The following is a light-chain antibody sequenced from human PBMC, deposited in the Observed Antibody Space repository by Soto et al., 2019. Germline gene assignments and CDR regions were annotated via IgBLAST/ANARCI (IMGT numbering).Light chain of an antibody. CDR1: TSNIGSHF. Sequence: QSALTQPPSASGTPGQRVTISCSGSTSNIGSHFVYWYQHLPRTAPKLLIYSNNQRPSGVPDRFSGSKSGTSASLAISGLQSEDEADYYCAAWDDTLNGLYVFGTGTKVTVL. CDR2: SNN. CDR3: AAWDDTLNGLYV. J-gene: IGLJ1*01. V-gene: IGLV1-44*01.